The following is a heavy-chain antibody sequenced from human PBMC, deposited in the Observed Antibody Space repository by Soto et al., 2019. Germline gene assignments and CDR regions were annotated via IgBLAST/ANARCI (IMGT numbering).Heavy chain of an antibody. V-gene: IGHV3-23*01. CDR2: ISGSGGST. D-gene: IGHD3-22*01. Sequence: GGSLRLSCAASGFTFSSYAMIWVRQAPGKGLEWVSAISGSGGSTYYADSVKGRFTISRDNSKNTLYLQMNSLRAEDTAVYYCAKEANFNYYDSSGYSSLDYWGQGTLVTVSS. CDR3: AKEANFNYYDSSGYSSLDY. CDR1: GFTFSSYA. J-gene: IGHJ4*02.